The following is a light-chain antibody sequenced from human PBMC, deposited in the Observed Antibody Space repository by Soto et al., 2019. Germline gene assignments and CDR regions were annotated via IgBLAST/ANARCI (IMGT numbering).Light chain of an antibody. CDR3: QQRADWPIT. J-gene: IGKJ5*01. Sequence: EIVLTQSPATLSLSPGERATLSCRASQYITIYLAWYQQKPGQAPRILIYDASNRATGIPARFSGSGSGTDFTLTISSLEPDDFAVYYCQQRADWPITFGQGTRLEIK. CDR1: QYITIY. V-gene: IGKV3-11*01. CDR2: DAS.